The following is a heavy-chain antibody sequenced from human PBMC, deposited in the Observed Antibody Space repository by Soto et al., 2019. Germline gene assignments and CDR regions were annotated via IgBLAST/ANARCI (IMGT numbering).Heavy chain of an antibody. CDR1: GFSLSTSGVG. V-gene: IGHV2-5*02. J-gene: IGHJ6*02. CDR2: IYWDDDK. Sequence: QITLKESGPTLVKPTQTLTLTCTFSGFSLSTSGVGVGWIRQPPGKALEWLALIYWDDDKRYSPSLKSRLTITKDTSKNQVVLTMTNMDPVDTATYYCAHSGYSYGWDYYYYYGMDVWGQGTTVTVSS. D-gene: IGHD5-18*01. CDR3: AHSGYSYGWDYYYYYGMDV.